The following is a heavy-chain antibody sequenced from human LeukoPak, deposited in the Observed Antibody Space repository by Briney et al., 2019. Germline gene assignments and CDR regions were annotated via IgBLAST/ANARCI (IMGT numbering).Heavy chain of an antibody. CDR3: ARIVLGAFNWFDP. Sequence: ASVKVSCKTSGGTFSSYAIHWVRQAPGQGLEWMGGIIPISATVNYAQKFQGGVAITADGSTTTAFMELSSLRSDDTAVYFCARIVLGAFNWFDPWGQGTLVTVSS. CDR1: GGTFSSYA. D-gene: IGHD1-26*01. J-gene: IGHJ5*02. V-gene: IGHV1-69*01. CDR2: IIPISATV.